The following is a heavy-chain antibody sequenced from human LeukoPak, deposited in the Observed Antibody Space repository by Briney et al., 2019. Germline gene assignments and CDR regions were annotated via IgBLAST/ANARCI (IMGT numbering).Heavy chain of an antibody. CDR2: INHSGST. CDR1: GGSFSGYY. V-gene: IGHV4-34*01. J-gene: IGHJ6*03. Sequence: SETLSLTCAVYGGSFSGYYWSWIRQPPGKGLEWIGEINHSGSTNYNPSLKSRVNISVDTSKNQFSLKLSSVTAADTAVYSCARGGPYGDQPRRYYYYYYMDVWGKGTTVTVSS. D-gene: IGHD4-17*01. CDR3: ARGGPYGDQPRRYYYYYYMDV.